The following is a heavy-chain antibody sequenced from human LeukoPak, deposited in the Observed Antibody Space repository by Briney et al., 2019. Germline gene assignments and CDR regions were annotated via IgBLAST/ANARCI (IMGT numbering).Heavy chain of an antibody. CDR2: INPNSGGT. V-gene: IGHV1-2*06. CDR1: GYTFTGYY. D-gene: IGHD3-10*01. CDR3: ARVRPPRRNERTGSRAFDI. Sequence: GASVKVSCKASGYTFTGYYMHWVRQAPGQGLEWMGRINPNSGGTNYAQKFQGRVTITRNTSISTAYMGLSSLRSEDTAVYYCARVRPPRRNERTGSRAFDIWGQGTMVTVPS. J-gene: IGHJ3*02.